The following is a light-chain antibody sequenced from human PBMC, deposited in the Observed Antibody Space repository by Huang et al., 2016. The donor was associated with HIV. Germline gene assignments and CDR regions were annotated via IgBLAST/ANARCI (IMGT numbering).Light chain of an antibody. V-gene: IGKV3-11*01. CDR3: QQRSNWGGA. Sequence: IILTQSPATLSLSPGERASLSCRASQSLSRYVAWYQHQPGQAPRLLIYDGSNRASGIPARFSGSVSGTDFTLTISSLEPEDFAVYYCQQRSNWGGAFGPGTKVEI. CDR1: QSLSRY. J-gene: IGKJ3*01. CDR2: DGS.